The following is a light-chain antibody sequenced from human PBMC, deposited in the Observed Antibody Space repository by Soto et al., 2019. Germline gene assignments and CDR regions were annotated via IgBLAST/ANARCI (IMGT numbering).Light chain of an antibody. CDR3: QQYNNWPPT. CDR2: GAS. J-gene: IGKJ1*01. CDR1: QSVSGN. V-gene: IGKV3D-15*01. Sequence: EIVMTQSPATLSVSPGERATLSCRASQSVSGNLAWYQQKPGQAPRLLIDGASTRATGIPARFSGSGSGTEFTLTISRLQSEDFAVYYCQQYNNWPPTVGQGTKVEIK.